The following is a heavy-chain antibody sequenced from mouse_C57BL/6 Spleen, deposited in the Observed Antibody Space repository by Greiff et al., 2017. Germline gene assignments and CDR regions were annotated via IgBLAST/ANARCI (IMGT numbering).Heavy chain of an antibody. CDR2: ISYDGSN. J-gene: IGHJ4*01. V-gene: IGHV3-6*01. CDR3: ARDRPQNYAMDY. D-gene: IGHD6-1*01. CDR1: GYSITSGYY. Sequence: EVQVVESGPGLVKPSQSLSLTCSVTGYSITSGYYWYWIRQFPGNKLEWMGFISYDGSNNYNPSLKNRISITRATSKNQFFLKLNSVTTEDTATYYCARDRPQNYAMDYWGQGTSVTVSS.